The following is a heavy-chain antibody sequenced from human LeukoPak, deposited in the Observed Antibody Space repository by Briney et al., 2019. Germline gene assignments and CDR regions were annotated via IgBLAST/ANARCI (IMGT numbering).Heavy chain of an antibody. J-gene: IGHJ4*02. V-gene: IGHV5-51*01. CDR2: MYPGDSDA. Sequence: GESLKISCKASGYTFTNYWIGWVRQMPGKGLEWMGVMYPGDSDARYSPSFQGQVTISADKSVSTAYLQWSSLKASDTAIYYCARREQQVSFDYWGQGTLVPVSS. CDR1: GYTFTNYW. CDR3: ARREQQVSFDY. D-gene: IGHD6-13*01.